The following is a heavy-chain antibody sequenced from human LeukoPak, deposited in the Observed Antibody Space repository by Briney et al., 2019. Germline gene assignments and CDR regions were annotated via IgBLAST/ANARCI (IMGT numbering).Heavy chain of an antibody. D-gene: IGHD4-23*01. CDR3: ARWALATVGSSDY. CDR2: IYYSGST. CDR1: GGSISSGDYY. Sequence: PSETMSLTCTVSGGSISSGDYYWSWIRQPPGKGLEWIGYIYYSGSTYYNPSLKSRVTISVDTSKNQFSLKLSSVTAADTAVYYCARWALATVGSSDYWGQGTLVTVSS. V-gene: IGHV4-30-4*08. J-gene: IGHJ4*02.